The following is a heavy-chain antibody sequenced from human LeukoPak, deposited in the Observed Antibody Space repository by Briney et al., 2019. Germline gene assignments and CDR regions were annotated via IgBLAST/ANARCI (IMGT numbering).Heavy chain of an antibody. CDR1: GGTFSSYA. V-gene: IGHV1-69*13. CDR2: IIPIFGTA. J-gene: IGHJ6*02. D-gene: IGHD6-13*01. CDR3: ARDRGYSSSPLYGMDV. Sequence: GASVKVSCKASGGTFSSYAISWVRQAPGQGLEWMGGIIPIFGTANYAQKFQGRVTITADESTSTAYMELSSLRSEDTAVYYCARDRGYSSSPLYGMDVWGQGTTVTVSS.